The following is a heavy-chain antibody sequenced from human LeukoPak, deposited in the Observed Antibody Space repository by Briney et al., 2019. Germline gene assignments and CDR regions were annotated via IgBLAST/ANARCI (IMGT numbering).Heavy chain of an antibody. CDR1: GGFFSGYY. CDR3: ARSYSGYFDY. V-gene: IGHV4-34*01. Sequence: SETLSLTCAVSGGFFSGYYWSWIRQPPGKGLEWIGEINHSGTTNYNPSLKSRVTISTDTSKNQFSLKLSSVTAADTAVYYCARSYSGYFDYWGQGTLVTVSS. CDR2: INHSGTT. D-gene: IGHD1-26*01. J-gene: IGHJ4*02.